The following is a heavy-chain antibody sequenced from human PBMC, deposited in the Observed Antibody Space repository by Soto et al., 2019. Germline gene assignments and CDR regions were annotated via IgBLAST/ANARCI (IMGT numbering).Heavy chain of an antibody. CDR2: IGGSGDGT. Sequence: PGGSLRLSCAASGFTFDGYAMSWVSQAPGKGLQWVSSIGGSGDGTYYADSVKGRFTISRDNSKNTLYLQMNSLRAEGTAVYYCARAREVTFIRMPSSHWGQGTLVTVSS. J-gene: IGHJ4*02. CDR3: ARAREVTFIRMPSSH. CDR1: GFTFDGYA. D-gene: IGHD6-6*01. V-gene: IGHV3-23*01.